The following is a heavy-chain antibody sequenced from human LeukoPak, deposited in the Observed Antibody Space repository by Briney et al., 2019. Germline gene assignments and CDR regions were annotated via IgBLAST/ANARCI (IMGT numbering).Heavy chain of an antibody. CDR2: ISGSGGST. Sequence: PEESLRLSCAASGFTFSSYAMSWVCQAPGKGLEWVSAISGSGGSTYYADSVKGRFTISRDNSKNTLYLQMNSLRAEDTAVYYCAKGSVAAPFDYWGQGTLVTVSS. CDR3: AKGSVAAPFDY. J-gene: IGHJ4*02. CDR1: GFTFSSYA. D-gene: IGHD6-19*01. V-gene: IGHV3-23*01.